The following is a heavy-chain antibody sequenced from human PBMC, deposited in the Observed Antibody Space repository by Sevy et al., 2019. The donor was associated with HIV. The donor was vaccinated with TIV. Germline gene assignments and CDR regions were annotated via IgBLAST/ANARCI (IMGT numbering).Heavy chain of an antibody. CDR3: RMEDGYNYFDY. V-gene: IGHV3-15*07. CDR1: GFTLNKAW. D-gene: IGHD5-12*01. Sequence: GGSLRLSCAASGFTLNKAWMNWVRQAPGKGLEWVGRIKSETDGGTTDYAEPVKGRFSISRDDSKNTLYLQMNSLKIEDTAVYSCRMEDGYNYFDYWGQGALVTVSS. J-gene: IGHJ4*02. CDR2: IKSETDGGTT.